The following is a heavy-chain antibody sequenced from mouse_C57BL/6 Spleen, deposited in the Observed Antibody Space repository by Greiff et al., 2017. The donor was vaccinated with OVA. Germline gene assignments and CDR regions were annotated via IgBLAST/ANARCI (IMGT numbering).Heavy chain of an antibody. V-gene: IGHV2-2*01. CDR1: GFSLTSYG. CDR3: ARNDWDGYFDY. J-gene: IGHJ2*01. D-gene: IGHD4-1*01. Sequence: VQLQESGPGLVQPSQSLSITCTASGFSLTSYGVHWVRQSPGKGLEWLGVIWRGGSTAYNAAFISRLSISKDNSKSPVFFKMNRLQADDTAIYYCARNDWDGYFDYWGQGTTLTVSS. CDR2: IWRGGST.